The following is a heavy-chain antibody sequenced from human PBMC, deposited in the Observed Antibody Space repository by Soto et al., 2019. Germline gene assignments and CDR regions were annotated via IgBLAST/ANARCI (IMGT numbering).Heavy chain of an antibody. CDR1: GFTFGDYA. Sequence: EVQLVESGGGLVKPGRSLRLSCTASGFTFGDYAMSWFRQAPGKGLEWVGFIRSKAYGGTTEYAASVKGRFTISRDDSKSIAYLQMNSLKTEDTAVYYCTRLDTDYYDSTYYFDYWGQGTLVTVSS. CDR3: TRLDTDYYDSTYYFDY. J-gene: IGHJ4*02. V-gene: IGHV3-49*05. D-gene: IGHD3-22*01. CDR2: IRSKAYGGTT.